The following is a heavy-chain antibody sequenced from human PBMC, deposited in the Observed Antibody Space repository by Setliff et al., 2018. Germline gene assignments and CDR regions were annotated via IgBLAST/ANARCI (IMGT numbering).Heavy chain of an antibody. CDR2: IYYSGST. J-gene: IGHJ4*02. D-gene: IGHD5-12*01. Sequence: SETLSLTCTVSGGSISSSSYYWGWIRQHPGKGLEWIGYIYYSGSTYYNPSLKSRVTISVDTSKNQFSLKLSSVTAADTAVYYCARGRVEMATITPFDYWGQGTLVTVSS. V-gene: IGHV4-39*07. CDR1: GGSISSSSYY. CDR3: ARGRVEMATITPFDY.